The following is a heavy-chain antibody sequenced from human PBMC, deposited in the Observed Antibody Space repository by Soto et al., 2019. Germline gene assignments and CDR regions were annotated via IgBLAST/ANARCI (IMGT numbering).Heavy chain of an antibody. D-gene: IGHD6-13*01. CDR3: ARKYGYSSSWYDY. Sequence: SETLSLTCAVYGGSFSGYYWSWIRQPPGKGLEWIGEINHSGSTNYNPSLKSRVTISVGTSKNQFSLKPSSVTAADTAVYYCARKYGYSSSWYDYWGQGTQVTVSS. J-gene: IGHJ4*02. V-gene: IGHV4-34*01. CDR1: GGSFSGYY. CDR2: INHSGST.